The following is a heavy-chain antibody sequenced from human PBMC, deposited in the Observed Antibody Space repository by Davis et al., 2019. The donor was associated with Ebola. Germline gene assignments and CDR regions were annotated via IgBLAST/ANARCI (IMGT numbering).Heavy chain of an antibody. D-gene: IGHD1-26*01. J-gene: IGHJ4*02. CDR3: ARDWQGATSLDY. V-gene: IGHV1-2*02. CDR1: AYTFTGYY. CDR2: VNPNSGGT. Sequence: ASVKVSCKTSAYTFTGYYIHWVRQAPGQGLEWMGWVNPNSGGTNYAQKFQGRVTMTSDTSITTAYMELTSLTSDDTAVYFCARDWQGATSLDYWGQGTLVTVSS.